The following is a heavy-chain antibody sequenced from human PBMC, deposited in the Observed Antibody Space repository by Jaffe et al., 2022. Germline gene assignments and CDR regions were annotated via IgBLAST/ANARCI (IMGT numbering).Heavy chain of an antibody. Sequence: QVQLQESGPGLVKPSETLSLTCTVSGDSISRLYWSWIRQPPGEGLEWIGYIYDSGSTNYNPSLKSRVTISMDTSKNQFSLRLRSVTAADTAIYYCARSQFMTTVTPGVFDYWGQGTLVTVSS. CDR1: GDSISRLY. V-gene: IGHV4-59*11. CDR3: ARSQFMTTVTPGVFDY. CDR2: IYDSGST. D-gene: IGHD4-17*01. J-gene: IGHJ4*02.